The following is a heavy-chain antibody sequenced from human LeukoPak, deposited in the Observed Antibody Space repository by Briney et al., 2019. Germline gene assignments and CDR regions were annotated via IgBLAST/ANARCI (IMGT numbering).Heavy chain of an antibody. CDR2: IYYSGST. J-gene: IGHJ4*02. CDR1: GGSISSYC. CDR3: ARGMTAFFDY. V-gene: IGHV4-59*01. D-gene: IGHD5-18*01. Sequence: PSETLSLTCTVSGGSISSYCWSWIRQPPGKGLEWIGYIYYSGSTNYNPSLKSRVTISVDTSKNQFSLKLSSVTAADTAVYYCARGMTAFFDYWGQGTLVTVSS.